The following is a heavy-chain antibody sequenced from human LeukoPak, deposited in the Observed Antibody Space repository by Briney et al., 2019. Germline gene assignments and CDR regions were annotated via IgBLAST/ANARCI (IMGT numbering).Heavy chain of an antibody. Sequence: ASVKVSCKTSGYTFTSYGISWVRQAPGQGLEWMGWISAYNGNTNYAQKLQGRVTMTTDTSTSTAYMELRSLRSDDTAVYYCARSGPYYDGSGHNFDYWGQGTLVAVSS. CDR3: ARSGPYYDGSGHNFDY. V-gene: IGHV1-18*01. D-gene: IGHD3-22*01. CDR2: ISAYNGNT. CDR1: GYTFTSYG. J-gene: IGHJ4*02.